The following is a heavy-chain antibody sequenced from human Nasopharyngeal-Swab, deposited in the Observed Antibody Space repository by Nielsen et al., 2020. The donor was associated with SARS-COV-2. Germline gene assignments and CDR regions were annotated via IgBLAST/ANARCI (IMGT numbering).Heavy chain of an antibody. CDR1: GGSFSGYY. J-gene: IGHJ4*02. D-gene: IGHD2/OR15-2a*01. CDR2: INHSGST. CDR3: ARGFLSMAGLRLTVHFDY. V-gene: IGHV4-34*01. Sequence: GSLRLSCAVYGGSFSGYYWSWIRQPPGKGLEWIGEINHSGSTNYNPFLKSRVTISVDTSKNQFSLKLSSVTAADTAVYYCARGFLSMAGLRLTVHFDYWGQGTLVTVSS.